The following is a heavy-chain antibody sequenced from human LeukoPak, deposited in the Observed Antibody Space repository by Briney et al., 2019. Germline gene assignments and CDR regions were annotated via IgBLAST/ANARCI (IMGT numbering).Heavy chain of an antibody. Sequence: GGSLRLSCAASGFTFSSFYMPWVRHPTGQGLEWVSTIGTASDTYYPGSVEGRFTLSRDNAKNSLYLQMNSLTAGDTAVYYCARGPPRGKYYYMDVWGKGTTVTVSS. V-gene: IGHV3-13*01. CDR2: IGTASDT. J-gene: IGHJ6*03. D-gene: IGHD1-1*01. CDR3: ARGPPRGKYYYMDV. CDR1: GFTFSSFY.